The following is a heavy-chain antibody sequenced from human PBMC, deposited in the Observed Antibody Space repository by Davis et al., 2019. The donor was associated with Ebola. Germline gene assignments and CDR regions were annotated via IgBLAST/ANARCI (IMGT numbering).Heavy chain of an antibody. D-gene: IGHD2-2*01. CDR2: IYYSGST. J-gene: IGHJ6*02. Sequence: LRLSCAVYGGSFSGYYWSWIRQHPGKGLEWIGYIYYSGSTYYNPSLKSRVTISVDTSKNQFSLKLSSVTAADTAVYYCARERVVPATRGEGYYYYGMDVWGQGTTVTVSS. CDR3: ARERVVPATRGEGYYYYGMDV. V-gene: IGHV4-31*11. CDR1: GGSFSGYY.